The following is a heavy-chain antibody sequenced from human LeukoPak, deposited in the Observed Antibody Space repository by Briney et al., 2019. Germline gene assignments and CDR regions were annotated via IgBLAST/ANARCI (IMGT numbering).Heavy chain of an antibody. CDR1: GFTFSSYA. CDR3: ARQYYYDSSGLMYYFDY. Sequence: GGSLRLSCAASGFTFSSYAMSWVRQAPGKGLEWVAVIWYDGSNKYYADSVKGRFTISRDNSKNTLSLQMNSLRAEDTAVYFCARQYYYDSSGLMYYFDYWGQGTLVTVSS. J-gene: IGHJ4*02. CDR2: IWYDGSNK. D-gene: IGHD3-22*01. V-gene: IGHV3-33*08.